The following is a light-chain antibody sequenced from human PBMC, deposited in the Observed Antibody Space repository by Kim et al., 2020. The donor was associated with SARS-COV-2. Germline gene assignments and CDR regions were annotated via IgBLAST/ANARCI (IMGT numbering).Light chain of an antibody. CDR1: QTISSS. V-gene: IGKV1-5*03. J-gene: IGKJ2*01. CDR2: KVS. CDR3: QQYTIYST. Sequence: DIQMTQSPSTLSASVGDRVTITCQASQTISSSLAWFQQKPGKAPKLLIYKVSTLQSGVPTRFSGSGSGTEFTLTISSLQPDDFATYYCQQYTIYSTFGQGTKLEI.